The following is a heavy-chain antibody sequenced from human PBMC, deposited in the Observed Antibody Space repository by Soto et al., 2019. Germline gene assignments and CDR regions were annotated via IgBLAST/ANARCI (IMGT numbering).Heavy chain of an antibody. V-gene: IGHV3-30*18. CDR1: GFTFSSYG. Sequence: QVQLVESGGGVVQPGRSLRLSCAASGFTFSSYGMHWVRQAPGKGLEWVAVISYDGSSKYYADSVKGRFTISRDNSKNSRDLHMNSLRAEDTAVYYCAKEHHNFLHDYGADEDAFDIWGQGTMVTVSS. J-gene: IGHJ3*02. CDR2: ISYDGSSK. D-gene: IGHD4-17*01. CDR3: AKEHHNFLHDYGADEDAFDI.